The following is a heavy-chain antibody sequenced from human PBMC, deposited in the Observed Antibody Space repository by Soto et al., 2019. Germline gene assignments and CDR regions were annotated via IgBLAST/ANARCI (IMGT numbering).Heavy chain of an antibody. CDR3: AKHRRIVGANAPDY. CDR1: GFTFSSYA. Sequence: GGSLRLSCAASGFTFSSYAMSWVRQAPGKGLEWVSGFSGSGGSTYYADSVKGRFTISRDNSKNTLYLQMNTLRVEDTAVYHCAKHRRIVGANAPDYWGQGTLVTVSS. D-gene: IGHD1-26*01. CDR2: FSGSGGST. V-gene: IGHV3-23*01. J-gene: IGHJ4*02.